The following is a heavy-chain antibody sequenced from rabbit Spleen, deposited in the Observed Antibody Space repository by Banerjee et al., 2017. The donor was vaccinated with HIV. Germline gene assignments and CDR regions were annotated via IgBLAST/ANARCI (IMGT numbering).Heavy chain of an antibody. CDR1: GFSFSSSHY. CDR3: ARAWRTTSNCLNL. CDR2: VDVGSSSTT. V-gene: IGHV1S45*01. J-gene: IGHJ4*01. D-gene: IGHD1-1*01. Sequence: QEQLVESGGGLVQPEGSLTLTCTASGFSFSSSHYMCWVRQAPGKGLEWIVCVDVGSSSTTYYASWAKGRFTISKTSSTTVTLQMTSLTAADTATYFCARAWRTTSNCLNLWGPGTLVTVS.